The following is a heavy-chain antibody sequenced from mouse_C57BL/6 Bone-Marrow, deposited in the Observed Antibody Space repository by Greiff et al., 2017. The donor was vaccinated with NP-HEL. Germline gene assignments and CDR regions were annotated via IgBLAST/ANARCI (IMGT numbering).Heavy chain of an antibody. J-gene: IGHJ1*03. Sequence: VKLQQSGPELVKPGASVKISCKASGYAFSSSWMNWVKQRPGKGLEWIGRIYPGDGDTNYNGKFKGKATLTADKSSSTAYMQLSSLTSEDSAVYFCARRGGYLRWYFDVWGTGTTVTVSS. CDR3: ARRGGYLRWYFDV. CDR2: IYPGDGDT. D-gene: IGHD2-3*01. V-gene: IGHV1-82*01. CDR1: GYAFSSSW.